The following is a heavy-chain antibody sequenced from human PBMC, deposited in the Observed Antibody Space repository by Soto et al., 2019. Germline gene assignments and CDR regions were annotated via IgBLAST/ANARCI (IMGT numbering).Heavy chain of an antibody. CDR3: ARQYCSGTSCHWYFDF. V-gene: IGHV1-2*02. J-gene: IGHJ4*02. CDR2: INPDTGST. CDR1: GYQFAGSY. Sequence: QVRLVKSGADVQRPGASMNISCQASGYQFAGSYLHWLRRAPGHGLQWMGMINPDTGSTTYAETFQERGTMTKDRSAGTVFLGLGRLTSDDTATYSCARQYCSGTSCHWYFDFWGQGTFVTVSS. D-gene: IGHD2-2*01.